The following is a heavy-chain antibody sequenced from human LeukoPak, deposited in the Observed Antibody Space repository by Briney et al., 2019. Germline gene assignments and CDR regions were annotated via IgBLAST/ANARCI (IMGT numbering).Heavy chain of an antibody. Sequence: SVKVSCKASGGTFSSYAISWVRQAPGQGLEWMGGIIPIFGTANYAQKFQGRVTMTTDTSASTAYMELRSLRSDDTAVYYCARDCIGCHGFDYWGQGTLVTVSS. CDR1: GGTFSSYA. CDR3: ARDCIGCHGFDY. V-gene: IGHV1-69*05. D-gene: IGHD2-15*01. CDR2: IIPIFGTA. J-gene: IGHJ4*02.